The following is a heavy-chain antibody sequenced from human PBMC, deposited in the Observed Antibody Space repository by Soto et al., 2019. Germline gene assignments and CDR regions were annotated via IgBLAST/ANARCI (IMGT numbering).Heavy chain of an antibody. CDR3: ARDLGYYDSSGYYYYFDY. CDR2: TYYRSKWYN. CDR1: GDSVSSNNAA. D-gene: IGHD3-22*01. Sequence: SQTLSLTCAISGDSVSSNNAAWNWIRQSPSKSLEWLGKTYYRSKWYNDYAVSVKSRITINPDTSKNQFSLQLNSVTPEDTAVYFCARDLGYYDSSGYYYYFDYWGQGTLVTVSS. V-gene: IGHV6-1*01. J-gene: IGHJ4*02.